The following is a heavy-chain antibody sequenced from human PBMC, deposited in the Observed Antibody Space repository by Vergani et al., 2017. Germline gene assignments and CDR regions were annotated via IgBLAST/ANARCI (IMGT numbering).Heavy chain of an antibody. CDR3: ARRPSVVQGHYIYYYSYFRVV. CDR2: IYLGGTT. Sequence: QVHLQEAGPGLVKPAETLSLTCTVSGDSMNNYYWNWIRQTPGKGLEWIGYIYLGGTTTYNPSLESRVSLSADTSKNQFSLQLTSVTAADTAVYYCARRPSVVQGHYIYYYSYFRVVWGKGTTDTVSS. J-gene: IGHJ6*03. V-gene: IGHV4-59*01. D-gene: IGHD2-15*01. CDR1: GDSMNNYY.